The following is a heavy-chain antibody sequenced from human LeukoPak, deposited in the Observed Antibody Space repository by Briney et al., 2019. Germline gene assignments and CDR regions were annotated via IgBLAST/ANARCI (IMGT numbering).Heavy chain of an antibody. CDR1: GFTFSSYW. D-gene: IGHD3-22*01. V-gene: IGHV3-74*01. J-gene: IGHJ4*02. Sequence: GGSLRLSCAASGFTFSSYWMHWVRQAPGKGLVWVSRINSDGSSTSYADSVKGRFTISRDNAKNTLYLQMNSLRAEDTAVYYCARSTGRDYYDSSGYYSWGQGTLVTVSS. CDR2: INSDGSST. CDR3: ARSTGRDYYDSSGYYS.